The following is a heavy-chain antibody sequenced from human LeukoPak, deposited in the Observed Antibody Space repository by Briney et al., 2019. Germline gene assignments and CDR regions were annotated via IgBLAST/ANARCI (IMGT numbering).Heavy chain of an antibody. Sequence: ASVKVSCKASGYTFTGYYMHWVRQAPGQGPEWMGWINPNSGGTNYAQKFQGRVTMTRDTSISTAYMELSRLRSDDTAVYYCARDSEYDFWSGYGSRWGQGTLVTVSS. CDR3: ARDSEYDFWSGYGSR. D-gene: IGHD3-3*01. CDR2: INPNSGGT. V-gene: IGHV1-2*02. J-gene: IGHJ4*02. CDR1: GYTFTGYY.